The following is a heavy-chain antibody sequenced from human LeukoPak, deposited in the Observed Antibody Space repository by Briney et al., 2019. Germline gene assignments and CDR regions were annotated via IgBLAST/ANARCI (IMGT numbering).Heavy chain of an antibody. V-gene: IGHV3-21*04. D-gene: IGHD6-6*01. J-gene: IGHJ6*03. CDR3: AKASGTSIAARRYYYYYMDV. CDR1: GFSFSSYN. Sequence: GGSLRLSCAASGFSFSSYNMNWVRQTPGKGLEWVSSITSSSTYTFYADSVKGRFTISRDNSKNTLYLQMNSLRAEDTAVYYCAKASGTSIAARRYYYYYMDVWGKGTTVTVSS. CDR2: ITSSSTYT.